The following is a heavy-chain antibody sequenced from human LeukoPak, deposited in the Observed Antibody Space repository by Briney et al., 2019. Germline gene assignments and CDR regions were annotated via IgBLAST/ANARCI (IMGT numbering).Heavy chain of an antibody. J-gene: IGHJ4*02. CDR3: AKDNWGLYYFDY. CDR1: GFIVSSNY. V-gene: IGHV3-66*01. CDR2: IYSGGGT. D-gene: IGHD7-27*01. Sequence: PGGSLRLSCALSGFIVSSNYMSWVRQAPGKGLEWVSVIYSGGGTNYADSVKGRFTISRDKSKNTLYLQMNSLRAEDTAVYYCAKDNWGLYYFDYWGQGTLVTVSS.